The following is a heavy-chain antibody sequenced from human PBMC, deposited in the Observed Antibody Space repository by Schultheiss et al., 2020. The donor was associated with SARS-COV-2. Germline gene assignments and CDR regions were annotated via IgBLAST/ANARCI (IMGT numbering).Heavy chain of an antibody. Sequence: GGSLRLSCAASGFTFSSYWMHWVRQAPGKGLVWVSRINSDGSSTSYADSVKGRFTISRDNAKNTLYLQMNSLRAEDTAVYYCARGRHSHSLRYFDWLLSDNWFDPWGQGTLVTVSS. J-gene: IGHJ5*02. CDR1: GFTFSSYW. V-gene: IGHV3-74*01. D-gene: IGHD3-9*01. CDR3: ARGRHSHSLRYFDWLLSDNWFDP. CDR2: INSDGSST.